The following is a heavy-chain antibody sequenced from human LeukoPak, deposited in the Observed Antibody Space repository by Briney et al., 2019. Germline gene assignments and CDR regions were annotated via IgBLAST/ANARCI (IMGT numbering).Heavy chain of an antibody. CDR1: GDSINSLDL. D-gene: IGHD3-22*01. CDR2: MYLSGTT. J-gene: IGHJ4*02. Sequence: PSETLSLTCTVPGDSINSLDLWSWVRQPPGKGLEWIGDMYLSGTTHSNPSVKSRVTISIDKSKNQFFLNLSSVTAADTAVYYCAGLVGRYSSGLYYYYFDYWGQGTLVTVSS. CDR3: AGLVGRYSSGLYYYYFDY. V-gene: IGHV4-4*02.